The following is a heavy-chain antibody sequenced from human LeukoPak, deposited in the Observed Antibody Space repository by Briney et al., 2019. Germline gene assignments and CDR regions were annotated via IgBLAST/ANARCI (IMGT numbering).Heavy chain of an antibody. D-gene: IGHD6-13*01. CDR1: GGSISSYY. V-gene: IGHV4-30-4*01. Sequence: SETLSLTCTVSGGSISSYYWSWIRQPPGKGLEWIGYIYYSGSTYYNPSLKSRVTISVATSKNQFSLKLSSVTAADTAVYYCARDRKGSSWYSDYWGQGTLVTVSS. CDR3: ARDRKGSSWYSDY. J-gene: IGHJ4*02. CDR2: IYYSGST.